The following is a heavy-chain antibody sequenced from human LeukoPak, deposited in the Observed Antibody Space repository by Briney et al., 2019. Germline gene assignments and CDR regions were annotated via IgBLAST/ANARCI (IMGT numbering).Heavy chain of an antibody. CDR3: ARDCVNWGLDY. Sequence: GGSLRLSCAASGFTFSHHHMNWIRQAPGKGLEWLSYIDSSGNTIYYADSVEGRFTISRDKNSLYLQMNSLRVDDTAVYYCARDCVNWGLDYWGQGTLVTVSS. CDR1: GFTFSHHH. CDR2: IDSSGNTI. J-gene: IGHJ4*02. D-gene: IGHD3-16*01. V-gene: IGHV3-11*01.